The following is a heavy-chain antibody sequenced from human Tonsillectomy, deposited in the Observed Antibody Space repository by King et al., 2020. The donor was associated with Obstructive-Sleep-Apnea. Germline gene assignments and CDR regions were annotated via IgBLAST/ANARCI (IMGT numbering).Heavy chain of an antibody. CDR2: MYYSGST. CDR1: GGSISSSNYF. Sequence: QLQESGPGLVKPSETLSLTCTVSGGSISSSNYFWGWIRQPPGKGLEWIGSMYYSGSTYYNPSLKSRVTIPVDTSQNQFSLKLSSVTAADTAVYYCARAPIAVTGSNGWGEGTLATVS. V-gene: IGHV4-39*07. CDR3: ARAPIAVTGSNG. D-gene: IGHD6-13*01. J-gene: IGHJ4*02.